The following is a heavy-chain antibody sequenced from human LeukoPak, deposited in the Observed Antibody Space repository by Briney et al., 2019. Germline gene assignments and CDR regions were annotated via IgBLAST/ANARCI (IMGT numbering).Heavy chain of an antibody. D-gene: IGHD4-17*01. CDR3: ARVYGSDPFDY. Sequence: GGSLRLSCAASGFIFRSYSMNWVRQAPGKGLEWVSSISSSSSYIYYADSVKGRFTISRDNAKNSLYLQMNSLRAEDTAVYYCARVYGSDPFDYWGQGTLVTVSS. CDR1: GFIFRSYS. V-gene: IGHV3-21*01. CDR2: ISSSSSYI. J-gene: IGHJ4*02.